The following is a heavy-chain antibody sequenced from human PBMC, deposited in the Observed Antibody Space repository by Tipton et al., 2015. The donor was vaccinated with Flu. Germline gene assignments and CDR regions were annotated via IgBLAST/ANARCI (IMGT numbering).Heavy chain of an antibody. CDR2: IHHSGIT. J-gene: IGHJ4*02. Sequence: TLSLTCSVSGDSIGSDYYWGWIRQPPGKGLEWLGNIHHSGITYYNSSLKSRVTISLDKSNNQFSLRLVSVTATDTAVYYCARHTGDSVRGVIDYWGQGTLVTVSS. V-gene: IGHV4-38-2*01. CDR3: ARHTGDSVRGVIDY. CDR1: GDSIGSDYY. D-gene: IGHD3-10*02.